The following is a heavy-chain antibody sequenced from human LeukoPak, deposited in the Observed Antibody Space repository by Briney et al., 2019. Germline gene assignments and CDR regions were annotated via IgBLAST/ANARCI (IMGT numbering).Heavy chain of an antibody. D-gene: IGHD3-3*01. CDR2: ISGSGGST. Sequence: GGSLRLSCAASGFTFSSYAMSWVRQAPGKGLEWVSAISGSGGSTYYADSVKGRFTISRDNSKNTLYLQMNSLRAEDTAVYYCAKDPLGALEWLFSFDYWGQGTLVTVSS. CDR1: GFTFSSYA. J-gene: IGHJ4*02. V-gene: IGHV3-23*01. CDR3: AKDPLGALEWLFSFDY.